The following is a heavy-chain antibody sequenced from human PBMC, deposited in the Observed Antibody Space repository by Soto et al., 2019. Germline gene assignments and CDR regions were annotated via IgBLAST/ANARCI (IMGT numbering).Heavy chain of an antibody. J-gene: IGHJ4*02. CDR1: GFTFSSSW. Sequence: EVQLVESGGGLVQPGGSLRLSCAASGFTFSSSWMSWVRQAPGKGLEWVANIKQDGSEKYYVDSVKGRFTISRDNDKISLYLQMNSLRAQDTAVYYCARDGSGWYWGQGTLVTVSS. CDR2: IKQDGSEK. D-gene: IGHD6-19*01. V-gene: IGHV3-7*03. CDR3: ARDGSGWY.